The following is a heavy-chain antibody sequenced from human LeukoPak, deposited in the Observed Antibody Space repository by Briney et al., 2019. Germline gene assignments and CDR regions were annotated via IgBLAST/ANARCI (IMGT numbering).Heavy chain of an antibody. CDR3: ARDDDY. J-gene: IGHJ4*02. CDR2: IYYTGST. CDR1: GGSISSGGFY. V-gene: IGHV4-31*03. Sequence: TSETLSLTCTVSGGSISSGGFYWSWIRQHPGKGLEWTGYIYYTGSTYYNPSLKSRVTISRDASKNQFSLKLNSVTAADTAMYYCARDDDYWGQGTLVTVSS.